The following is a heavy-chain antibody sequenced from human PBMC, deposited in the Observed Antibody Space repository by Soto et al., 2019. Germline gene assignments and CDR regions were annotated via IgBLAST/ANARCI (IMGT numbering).Heavy chain of an antibody. V-gene: IGHV1-18*01. J-gene: IGHJ4*02. CDR3: ARDIEPPGLFFDY. CDR1: GYTFTNFG. CDR2: ISAYNGNT. Sequence: ASVKVSCKASGYTFTNFGIRWVRQAPGQGLEWMGWISAYNGNTNYAQNFQGRVTMTTDTSTSTAYMQMNSLRAEDTAVYYCARDIEPPGLFFDYWGQGTLVTVSS. D-gene: IGHD6-13*01.